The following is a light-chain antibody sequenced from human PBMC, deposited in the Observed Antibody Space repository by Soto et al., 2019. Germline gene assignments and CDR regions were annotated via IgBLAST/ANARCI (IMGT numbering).Light chain of an antibody. Sequence: EILLMQSPGALSLAPGARATGSCRASQSVSSSYLAWYQQKPGQAPRLLIYGASSRATGIPDRFSGSGSGTDFTLAISRLEPEDFAVYYCQQYGSSPLTFGGGTKVDIK. CDR3: QQYGSSPLT. CDR1: QSVSSSY. CDR2: GAS. J-gene: IGKJ4*01. V-gene: IGKV3-20*01.